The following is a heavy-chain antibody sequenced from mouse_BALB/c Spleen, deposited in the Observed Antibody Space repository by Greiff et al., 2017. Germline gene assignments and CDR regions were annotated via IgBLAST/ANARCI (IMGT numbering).Heavy chain of an antibody. D-gene: IGHD1-1*01. V-gene: IGHV5-9-4*01. J-gene: IGHJ4*01. CDR2: ISSGGSYT. CDR3: ARDGSSYGAMDY. CDR1: GFTFSSYA. Sequence: EVKLVESGGGLVKPGGSLKLSCAASGFTFSSYAMSWVRQSPEKRLEWVAEISSGGSYTYYPDTVTGRFTISRDNAKNTLYLEMSSLRSEDTAMYYCARDGSSYGAMDYWGQGTSVTVSS.